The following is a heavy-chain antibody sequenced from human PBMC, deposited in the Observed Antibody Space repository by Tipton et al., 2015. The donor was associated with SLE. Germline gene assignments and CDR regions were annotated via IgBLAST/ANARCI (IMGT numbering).Heavy chain of an antibody. CDR3: ARHSCSGGSCFYYGMDV. CDR2: IEDNGGS. D-gene: IGHD2-15*01. V-gene: IGHV4-59*08. Sequence: TLSLTCTVSGGSISSYYWSWIRQPPGMGLEWIGYIEDNGGSDYNPSLKSRVTMSVDTSKNKFSLNLRSVSAADTATYYCARHSCSGGSCFYYGMDVWGPGTTVSVSS. J-gene: IGHJ6*02. CDR1: GGSISSYY.